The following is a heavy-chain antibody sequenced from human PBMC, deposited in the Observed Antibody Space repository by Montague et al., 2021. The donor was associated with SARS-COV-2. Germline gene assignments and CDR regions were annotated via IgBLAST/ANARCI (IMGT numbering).Heavy chain of an antibody. CDR1: GDPISNCGYY. D-gene: IGHD2-15*01. CDR3: ARGVGVVVAASYI. CDR2: MYDSAST. Sequence: TLSLTCTVSGDPISNCGYYCIWIREHPGKGLGWIGYMYDSASTYYNPSLTSRVTMSLDTSKNQFSLKLSSVTAADMAVYYCARGVGVVVAASYIWGRGTMVTVSS. J-gene: IGHJ3*02. V-gene: IGHV4-31*03.